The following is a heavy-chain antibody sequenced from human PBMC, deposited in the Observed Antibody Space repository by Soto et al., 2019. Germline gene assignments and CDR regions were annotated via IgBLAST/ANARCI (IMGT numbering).Heavy chain of an antibody. V-gene: IGHV3-21*01. D-gene: IGHD3-10*01. CDR2: ISSSSSYI. CDR1: GFTFSSYS. CDR3: ARDPDGSGSYEFNYYYYMDV. J-gene: IGHJ6*03. Sequence: VQLVESGGGLVKPGGSLRLSCAASGFTFSSYSMNWVRQAPGKGLEWVSSISSSSSYIYYADSVKGRFTISRDNAKNSLYLQMNSLRAEDTAVYYCARDPDGSGSYEFNYYYYMDVWGKGTTVTVSS.